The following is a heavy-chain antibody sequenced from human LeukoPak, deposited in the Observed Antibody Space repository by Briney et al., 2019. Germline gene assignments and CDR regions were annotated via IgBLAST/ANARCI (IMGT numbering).Heavy chain of an antibody. CDR3: AKVDPPIIAGARGDAFEI. CDR2: TTPYDDNP. Sequence: ASVTVSCTASGYRFTNFGITWVRQAPGQGLEWMGWTTPYDDNPEYGKKFQGRVTMTTDTSPDTAYLEVSSLRPDDTAVYSCAKVDPPIIAGARGDAFEIWGQGTLVTVSS. D-gene: IGHD1-26*01. V-gene: IGHV1-18*01. CDR1: GYRFTNFG. J-gene: IGHJ3*02.